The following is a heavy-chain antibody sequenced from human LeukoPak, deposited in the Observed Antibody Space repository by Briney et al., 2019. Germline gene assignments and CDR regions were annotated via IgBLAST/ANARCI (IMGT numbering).Heavy chain of an antibody. CDR2: ISGSGGRT. CDR1: GFTFSSYA. Sequence: GGSLRLSCAASGFTFSSYAMNWVRPAPGKGLEWVSAISGSGGRTYYADSVKGRFTLSRDNSKNTLYLQMNSLRAEDTAVYYCTKPYCGGDCYSGPGYYFDYWGQGALVTVSS. J-gene: IGHJ4*02. D-gene: IGHD2-21*02. CDR3: TKPYCGGDCYSGPGYYFDY. V-gene: IGHV3-23*01.